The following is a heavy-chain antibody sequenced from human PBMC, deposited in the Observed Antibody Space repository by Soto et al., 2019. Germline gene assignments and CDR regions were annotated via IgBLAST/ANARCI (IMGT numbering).Heavy chain of an antibody. D-gene: IGHD5-18*01. J-gene: IGHJ4*02. CDR1: GYTFTSYA. V-gene: IGHV1-3*01. Sequence: ASVKVSCKASGYTFTSYAMHWVRQAPGQRLERMGWINAGNGNTKYSQKFQGRVTITRDTSASTAYMELSSLRSEDTAVYYCAREAGGHTAMAHGNFDYWGQGTLVTVSS. CDR3: AREAGGHTAMAHGNFDY. CDR2: INAGNGNT.